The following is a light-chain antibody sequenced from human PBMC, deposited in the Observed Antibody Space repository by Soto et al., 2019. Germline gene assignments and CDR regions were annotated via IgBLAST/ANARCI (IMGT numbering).Light chain of an antibody. Sequence: QSVLTQPSYVSGSPGHSITISCTGTSRDVGGYNSVSWYQQHPGKAPKLMIYEVTNRPSGVSNRFSGSKSGNTASLTISGLQAEDEADYYCSSYAGSSNVFGTGTKVTVL. J-gene: IGLJ1*01. V-gene: IGLV2-14*01. CDR2: EVT. CDR3: SSYAGSSNV. CDR1: SRDVGGYNS.